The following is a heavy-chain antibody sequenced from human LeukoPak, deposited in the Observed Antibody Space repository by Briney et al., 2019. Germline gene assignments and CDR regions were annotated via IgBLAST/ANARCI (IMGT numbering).Heavy chain of an antibody. CDR3: ARHGRSGWYGNWFDP. CDR2: IYYSGST. J-gene: IGHJ5*02. Sequence: SETLSLTRTVSGGSISSYYWSWIRQPPGKGLEWIGYIYYSGSTNYNPSLKSRVTISVDTSKNQFSLKLSSVTAADTAVYYCARHGRSGWYGNWFDPWGQGTLVTVSS. V-gene: IGHV4-59*01. D-gene: IGHD6-19*01. CDR1: GGSISSYY.